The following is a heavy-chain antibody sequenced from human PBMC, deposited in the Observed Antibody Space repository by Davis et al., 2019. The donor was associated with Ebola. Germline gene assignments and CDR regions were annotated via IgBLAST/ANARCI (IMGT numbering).Heavy chain of an antibody. CDR2: MNPNSGNT. CDR1: GYTFTSYD. J-gene: IGHJ5*02. CDR3: ARANWATVGTRWFDP. V-gene: IGHV1-8*01. Sequence: AASVKVSCKDSGYTFTSYDSKWVRQAPGQGFEWMGWMNPNSGNTGYAQKFQGRVTMTRDTSTSTAYMELSGLRSEDTAVYYCARANWATVGTRWFDPWGQGTLVTVSS. D-gene: IGHD6-13*01.